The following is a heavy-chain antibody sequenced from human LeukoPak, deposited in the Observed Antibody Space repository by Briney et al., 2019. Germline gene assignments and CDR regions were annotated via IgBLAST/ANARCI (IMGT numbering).Heavy chain of an antibody. CDR2: ISYSGSTT. Sequence: PGGSLRLSCAASGFTFTNFEMNWVRQAPGKGLEWVPYISYSGSTTSYADSVKGRFTISRDNAKNSLYLQMNSLRAEDTAVYYCARAGPPAFDPWGQGTLVTVSP. CDR1: GFTFTNFE. CDR3: ARAGPPAFDP. V-gene: IGHV3-48*03. J-gene: IGHJ5*02.